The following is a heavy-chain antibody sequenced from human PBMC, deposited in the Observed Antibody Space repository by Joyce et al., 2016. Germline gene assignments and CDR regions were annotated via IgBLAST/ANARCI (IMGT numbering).Heavy chain of an antibody. V-gene: IGHV3-23*01. J-gene: IGHJ4*02. D-gene: IGHD3-10*01. CDR3: ARFGPHQWSEGFY. Sequence: EVQLLESGGSLVQPGGSLRVSCAASGFTFRNYAMSWVRQEPGKGLEWVSAISDDGGSTHYADSVKGRFTISRDNSKNTVYLQINSLRAEDTAIYYCARFGPHQWSEGFYWGQGTLVTVSS. CDR2: ISDDGGST. CDR1: GFTFRNYA.